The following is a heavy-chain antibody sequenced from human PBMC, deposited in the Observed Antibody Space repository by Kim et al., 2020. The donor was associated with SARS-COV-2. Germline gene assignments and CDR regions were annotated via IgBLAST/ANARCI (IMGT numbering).Heavy chain of an antibody. CDR2: INHSGST. CDR1: GGSFSGYY. Sequence: SETLSLTCAVYGGSFSGYYWSWIRQPPGKGLEWIGEINHSGSTNYNPSLKSRVTISVDTSKNQFSLKLSSVTAADTAVYYCARGRDGYNRRGESYWYFDLWGRGTLVTVSS. D-gene: IGHD5-12*01. V-gene: IGHV4-34*01. J-gene: IGHJ2*01. CDR3: ARGRDGYNRRGESYWYFDL.